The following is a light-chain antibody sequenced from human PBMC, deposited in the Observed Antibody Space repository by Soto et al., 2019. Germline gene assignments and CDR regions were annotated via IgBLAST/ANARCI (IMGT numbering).Light chain of an antibody. CDR2: DVN. V-gene: IGLV2-11*01. CDR3: CSYGGSYTWF. CDR1: SSDVDAYNY. J-gene: IGLJ2*01. Sequence: QSALTQPRSVSGSPGQSVTISCTGTSSDVDAYNYVSWYQQHPGKAPKLIIFDVNKRPSGVPDRFSGSKSDITASLTISGLQAEDEADYFCCSYGGSYTWFFGGGTQLTVL.